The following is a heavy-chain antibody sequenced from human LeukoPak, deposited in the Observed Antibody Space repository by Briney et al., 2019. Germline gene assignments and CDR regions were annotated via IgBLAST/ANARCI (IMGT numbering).Heavy chain of an antibody. CDR2: IYYSGST. D-gene: IGHD3-22*01. CDR3: ARDSTKGWLLRSYFDY. Sequence: KPSETLSLTCTVSGGSISSSSYYWGWIRQPPGKGLEWIGSIYYSGSTYYNPSLKSRVTISVDTSKNQFSLKLSSVAAADTAVYYCARDSTKGWLLRSYFDYWGQGTLVTVSS. J-gene: IGHJ4*02. CDR1: GGSISSSSYY. V-gene: IGHV4-39*01.